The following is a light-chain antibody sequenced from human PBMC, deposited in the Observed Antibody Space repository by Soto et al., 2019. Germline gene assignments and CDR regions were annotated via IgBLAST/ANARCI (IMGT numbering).Light chain of an antibody. CDR3: QQRSNWPPT. V-gene: IGKV3D-20*02. J-gene: IGKJ5*01. CDR2: DAS. Sequence: EIVMTQSPATLSVSPGERATLSCRASQSVSSSYLAWYQQKPGQAPRLLIYDASNRATGIPARFSGSGSGTDFTLTISSLEPEDFAVYYCQQRSNWPPTFGQGTRLE. CDR1: QSVSSSY.